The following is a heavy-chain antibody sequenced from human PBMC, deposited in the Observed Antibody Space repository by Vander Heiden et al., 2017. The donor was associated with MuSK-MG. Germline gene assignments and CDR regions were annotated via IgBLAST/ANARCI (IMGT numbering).Heavy chain of an antibody. CDR1: GFTFSTYR. V-gene: IGHV3-48*02. CDR3: ARSPDSYYYYYMDV. Sequence: EVQLVESGGGLVQPGGSLRLSCAASGFTFSTYRMNWVRQAPGKGLEWVSYISRSSNTIYYADSVRGRFTISRDNAKNSLYLQMNSLRDEDTAVYYCARSPDSYYYYYMDVWGKGTTVTVSS. J-gene: IGHJ6*03. CDR2: ISRSSNTI.